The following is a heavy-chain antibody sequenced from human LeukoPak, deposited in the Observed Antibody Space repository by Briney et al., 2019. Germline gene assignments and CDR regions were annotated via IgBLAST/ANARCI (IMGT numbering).Heavy chain of an antibody. D-gene: IGHD6-13*01. V-gene: IGHV3-9*01. CDR3: AKDTPGMGFDY. CDR1: GFPFTTYA. CDR2: ITWNSGNI. Sequence: GGSLRLSCAASGFPFTTYAMHWVRQAPGKGLEWVSGITWNSGNIVYADSVKGRFTISRDNAKNSLYLQMDSLRAEDTALYYCAKDTPGMGFDYWGQGTPVTVSS. J-gene: IGHJ4*02.